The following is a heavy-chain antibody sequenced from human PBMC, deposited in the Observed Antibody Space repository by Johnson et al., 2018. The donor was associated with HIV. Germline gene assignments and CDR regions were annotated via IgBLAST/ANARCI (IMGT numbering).Heavy chain of an antibody. CDR2: ISYDGSNK. V-gene: IGHV3-30*04. D-gene: IGHD3-22*01. J-gene: IGHJ3*02. CDR3: TTDQDDSGGYDNAFYI. Sequence: QVQLVESGGGVVQPGGSLRLSCAASGFTFRSYAMHWVRQAPGKGLEWVGVISYDGSNKYSADSVKGRFTISRDNAKNSLYLQMNSLRDEDTAVYYCTTDQDDSGGYDNAFYIWGQGTTVTVSS. CDR1: GFTFRSYA.